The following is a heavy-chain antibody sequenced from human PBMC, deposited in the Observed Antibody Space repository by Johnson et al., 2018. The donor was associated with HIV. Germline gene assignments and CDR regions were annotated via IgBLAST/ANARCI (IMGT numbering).Heavy chain of an antibody. J-gene: IGHJ3*02. CDR2: ISYDGSNK. CDR3: AKDMGTMIVVRAFDI. Sequence: QVQLLESGGGVVQPGTSLRLSCAASGFTFSSYAMHWVRQAPGKGLEWVAVISYDGSNKYYTDSVKGRFTISRDNSKNTLYLQMNSLRAEDTALYYCAKDMGTMIVVRAFDIWGQGTMVTVSS. CDR1: GFTFSSYA. D-gene: IGHD3-22*01. V-gene: IGHV3-30*04.